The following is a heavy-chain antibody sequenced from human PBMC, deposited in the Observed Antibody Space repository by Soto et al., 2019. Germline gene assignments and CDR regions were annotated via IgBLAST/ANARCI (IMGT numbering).Heavy chain of an antibody. CDR3: ERGELGYYDSSGYHYYYYYGMDV. Sequence: SETLSLTCAVYGGSFSGYYWSWIRQPPGRGLEWIGEINHSGSTNYNPSLKSRVTISVDTSKNQFSLKLSSVTAADTAVYYCERGELGYYDSSGYHYYYYYGMDVWGQGTTVTVSS. J-gene: IGHJ6*02. CDR1: GGSFSGYY. D-gene: IGHD3-22*01. CDR2: INHSGST. V-gene: IGHV4-34*01.